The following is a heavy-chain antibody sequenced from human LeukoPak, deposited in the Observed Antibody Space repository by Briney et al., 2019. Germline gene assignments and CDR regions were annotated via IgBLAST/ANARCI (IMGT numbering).Heavy chain of an antibody. CDR2: MFDSVGT. J-gene: IGHJ4*02. D-gene: IGHD5-18*01. CDR3: ATIKRGNIFGYFDF. Sequence: SETLSLTCTVSGGSFSSHHWSWIRQSPGRGLEWIGYMFDSVGTKDNPSLKSRISLSADTSKNQFSLRLRSVTAADTAVHYCATIKRGNIFGYFDFWGQGILVTVAS. CDR1: GGSFSSHH. V-gene: IGHV4-59*11.